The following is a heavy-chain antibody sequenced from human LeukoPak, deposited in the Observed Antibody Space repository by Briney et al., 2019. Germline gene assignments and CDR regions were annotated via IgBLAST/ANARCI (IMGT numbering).Heavy chain of an antibody. D-gene: IGHD5-18*01. V-gene: IGHV4-39*01. CDR1: GGSISSSSYY. Sequence: PSETLSLTCTVSGGSISSSSYYWGWIRQPPGKGLEWIGSIYYSGSTYYNPSLKSRVTISVDTSKNQFSLKLSSVTAADTAVYYCARVRYSYGSVYYFDYWGQGTLVTVSS. J-gene: IGHJ4*02. CDR2: IYYSGST. CDR3: ARVRYSYGSVYYFDY.